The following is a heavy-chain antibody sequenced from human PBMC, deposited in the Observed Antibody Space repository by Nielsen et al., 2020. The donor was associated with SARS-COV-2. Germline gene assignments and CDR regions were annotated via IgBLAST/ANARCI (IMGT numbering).Heavy chain of an antibody. CDR2: ISGSGGST. V-gene: IGHV3-23*01. CDR3: AKHGVHYYDSSGYYDFYWFDP. J-gene: IGHJ5*02. Sequence: VRQPPGKGLEWVSAISGSGGSTYYADSVKGRFTISRDNSKNTLYLQMNSLRAEDTAVYYCAKHGVHYYDSSGYYDFYWFDPWGQGTLVTVSS. D-gene: IGHD3-22*01.